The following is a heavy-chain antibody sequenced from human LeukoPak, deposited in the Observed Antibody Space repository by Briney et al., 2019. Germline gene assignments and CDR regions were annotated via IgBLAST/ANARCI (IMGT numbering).Heavy chain of an antibody. J-gene: IGHJ4*02. V-gene: IGHV1-69*04. Sequence: SVKVSCKASGGTFSSYAISWVRQAPGQGLEWMGRIIPILGIANYAQKFQGGVTITADKSTSTAYMELSSLRSEDTAVYYCASLWGGSGSYYSPSFDYWGQGTLVTVSS. D-gene: IGHD3-10*01. CDR2: IIPILGIA. CDR3: ASLWGGSGSYYSPSFDY. CDR1: GGTFSSYA.